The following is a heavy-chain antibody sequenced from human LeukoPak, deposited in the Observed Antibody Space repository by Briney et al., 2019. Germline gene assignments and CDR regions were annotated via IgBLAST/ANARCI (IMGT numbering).Heavy chain of an antibody. CDR3: ARLAARVAAEGY. CDR2: INHSGST. J-gene: IGHJ4*02. Sequence: SETLSLTCAVYGGSFSGYYWSWIRQPPGKGLEWIGEINHSGSTNYNPSLKSRVTISVDTSKNQFSLKLSSVTAADTAVYYCARLAARVAAEGYWGQGTLVTVSS. V-gene: IGHV4-34*01. CDR1: GGSFSGYY. D-gene: IGHD1-26*01.